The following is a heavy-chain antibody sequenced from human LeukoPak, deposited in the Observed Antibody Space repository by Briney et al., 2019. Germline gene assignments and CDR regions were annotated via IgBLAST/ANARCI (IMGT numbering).Heavy chain of an antibody. CDR3: ARQDGRALYYFDY. D-gene: IGHD5-24*01. Sequence: GESLKFPSKRPGYTFTSYRIGWVRQMPGKGLEWMGIIYPGDSDTRYSPSFQGQVTISADKSISTAYLQWSSLKASDTAMYYCARQDGRALYYFDYWGQLALVTVSS. CDR1: GYTFTSYR. CDR2: IYPGDSDT. V-gene: IGHV5-51*01. J-gene: IGHJ4*02.